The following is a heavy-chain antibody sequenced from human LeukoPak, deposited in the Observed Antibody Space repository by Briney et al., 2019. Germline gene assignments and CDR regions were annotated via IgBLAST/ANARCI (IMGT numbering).Heavy chain of an antibody. CDR3: ARVRYDFWSGNDHYYYGMDV. Sequence: GASVKVSCKASGGTFSSYAINWVRQAPGQGLEWMGRIIPILGIGNYAQKFQGRVTITADKSTSTACMELSSLRSEDTAVYYCARVRYDFWSGNDHYYYGMDVWGQGTTVTVSS. V-gene: IGHV1-69*04. CDR2: IIPILGIG. J-gene: IGHJ6*02. D-gene: IGHD3-3*01. CDR1: GGTFSSYA.